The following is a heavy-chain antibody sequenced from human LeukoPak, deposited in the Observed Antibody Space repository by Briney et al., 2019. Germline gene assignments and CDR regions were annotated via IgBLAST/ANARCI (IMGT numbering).Heavy chain of an antibody. CDR3: ARATRRMVRGVIITPYDY. CDR2: INHSGST. CDR1: GGSFSGYY. D-gene: IGHD3-10*01. V-gene: IGHV4-34*01. Sequence: PSETLSLTCAVYGGSFSGYYWGWIRQPPGKGLEWIGEINHSGSTNYNPSLKSRVTISVDTSKNQFSLKLSSVTAAETAVYYCARATRRMVRGVIITPYDYWGQGTLVTVSS. J-gene: IGHJ4*02.